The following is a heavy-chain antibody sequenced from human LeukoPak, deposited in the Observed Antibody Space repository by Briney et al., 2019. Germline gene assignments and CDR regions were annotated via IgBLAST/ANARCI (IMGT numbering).Heavy chain of an antibody. CDR3: ARSWYSAFNWFDP. J-gene: IGHJ5*02. D-gene: IGHD2-21*01. V-gene: IGHV4-39*07. CDR2: IYYSGST. CDR1: GGSISSSSYY. Sequence: SETLSLTCTVSGGSISSSSYYWVWIRQPPGKGLEWIGSIYYSGSTYYNPSLKSRVTISVDTSKSQFSLKLTSVTAADTAVYYCARSWYSAFNWFDPWGQGTLVTVSS.